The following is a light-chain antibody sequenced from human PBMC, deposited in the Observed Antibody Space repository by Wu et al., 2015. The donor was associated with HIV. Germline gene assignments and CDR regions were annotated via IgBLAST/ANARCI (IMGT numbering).Light chain of an antibody. CDR1: QIVSSY. V-gene: IGKV1-39*01. CDR2: DAL. J-gene: IGKJ1*01. CDR3: QQTFSTPWT. Sequence: DIQLTQSPSFLSASVGDRVTITCRASQIVSSYLNWYQQKPGKAPKLLVYDALTLQSGVPSRFSGGRSGTEFTLTISNLQPEDFGAYHCQQTFSTPWTFGQGTKVEIK.